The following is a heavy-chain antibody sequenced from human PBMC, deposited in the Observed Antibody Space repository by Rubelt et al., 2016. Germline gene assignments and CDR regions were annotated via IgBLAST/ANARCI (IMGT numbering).Heavy chain of an antibody. V-gene: IGHV3-23*04. CDR3: ACDALS. D-gene: IGHD3-16*01. J-gene: IGHJ5*02. CDR1: GFTFSNYA. CDR2: ISGSGGNT. Sequence: VESGGGSVQPGGSLRLSCATSGFTFSNYAMSWVRQAPGKGLEWVSAISGSGGNTYYADSAKGRFTTSRKNSKNTLDLQMNSLRAEDTAIYYCACDALSWGQGARVTVSS.